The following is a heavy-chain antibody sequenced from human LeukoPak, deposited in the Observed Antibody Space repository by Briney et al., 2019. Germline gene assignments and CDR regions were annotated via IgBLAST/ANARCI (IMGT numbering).Heavy chain of an antibody. CDR1: GFTFSNYG. V-gene: IGHV3-30*03. J-gene: IGHJ6*03. CDR2: VSYDGGTD. CDR3: ARYNYGWRGYYYMDV. Sequence: HPGRSLRLSCAASGFTFSNYGMHWVRQAPGKGLEWVAVVSYDGGTDRYAYSLNGRFTVSRDNSKNTLYLQMNSLRADDTAVYYCARYNYGWRGYYYMDVWGKGTRSPSP. D-gene: IGHD5-18*01.